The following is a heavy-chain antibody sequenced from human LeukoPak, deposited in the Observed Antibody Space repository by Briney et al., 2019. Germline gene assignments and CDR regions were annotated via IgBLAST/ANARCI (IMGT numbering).Heavy chain of an antibody. CDR3: ARDQGYSYGYFGY. Sequence: GASVKVSCKASGYTFTSYAMHWVRQAPGQRLEWMGWINAGNGNTKYSQKFQGRVTITRDTSASTAYMELSSLRSEDTAEYYCARDQGYSYGYFGYWGQGTLVTVSS. CDR2: INAGNGNT. CDR1: GYTFTSYA. J-gene: IGHJ4*02. V-gene: IGHV1-3*01. D-gene: IGHD5-18*01.